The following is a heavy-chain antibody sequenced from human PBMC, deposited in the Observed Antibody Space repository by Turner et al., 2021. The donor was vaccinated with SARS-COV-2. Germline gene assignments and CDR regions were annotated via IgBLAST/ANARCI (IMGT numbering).Heavy chain of an antibody. CDR3: TKDISPGGADY. CDR2: IYWNGDV. D-gene: IGHD3-10*01. CDR1: GCTLNDHA. J-gene: IGHJ4*02. V-gene: IGHV3-9*01. Sequence: QRVESGGGLVQPGRSLRLPCTAPGCTLNDHAMHWVRQAPGKGLEWVLGIYWNGDVYYADSVKGRFTTSRDNAKNSLYLQMNSLRPEDTAFYYCTKDISPGGADYWGQGTLVTVSS.